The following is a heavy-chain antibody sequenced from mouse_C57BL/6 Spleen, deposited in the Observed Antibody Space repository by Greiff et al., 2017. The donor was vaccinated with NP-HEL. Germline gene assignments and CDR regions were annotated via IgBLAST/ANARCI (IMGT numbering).Heavy chain of an antibody. Sequence: DVKLVESGGGLVQPGGSLSLSCAASGFTFTDYYMSWVRQPPGKALEWLGFIRNKANGYTTEYSVSVKGRFTISRDNSQSILYLQMNALRAEDSATYYCARGLYAMDYWGQGTSVTVSS. CDR2: IRNKANGYTT. J-gene: IGHJ4*01. V-gene: IGHV7-3*01. CDR1: GFTFTDYY. D-gene: IGHD2-12*01. CDR3: ARGLYAMDY.